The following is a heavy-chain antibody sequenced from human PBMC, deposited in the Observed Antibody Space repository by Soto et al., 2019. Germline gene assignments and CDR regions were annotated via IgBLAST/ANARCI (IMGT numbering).Heavy chain of an antibody. CDR3: ARGGDIVVVPAAKENYYGMDV. V-gene: IGHV1-69*06. CDR2: IIPIFGTA. Sequence: SVKVSCKASGGTFSSYAISWVRQAPGQGLEWMGGIIPIFGTANYAQKFQGRVTITADKSTSTAYMELSSLRSEDTAVYYCARGGDIVVVPAAKENYYGMDVWGQGTTVTVSS. J-gene: IGHJ6*02. CDR1: GGTFSSYA. D-gene: IGHD2-2*01.